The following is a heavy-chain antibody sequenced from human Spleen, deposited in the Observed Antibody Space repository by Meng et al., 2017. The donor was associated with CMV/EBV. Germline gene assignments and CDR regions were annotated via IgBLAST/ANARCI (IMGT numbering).Heavy chain of an antibody. CDR2: IRYNGRNK. V-gene: IGHV3-33*08. D-gene: IGHD3-22*01. J-gene: IGHJ4*02. CDR1: GFTFSNSD. CDR3: ARDQSYEIFDY. Sequence: LSLTCAASGFTFSNSDMNWVRQAPGKGLEWVAFIRYNGRNKYSADSVKGRFTISRDNAKHSLYLQMNSLRAEDTAVYYCARDQSYEIFDYWGQGTLVTVSS.